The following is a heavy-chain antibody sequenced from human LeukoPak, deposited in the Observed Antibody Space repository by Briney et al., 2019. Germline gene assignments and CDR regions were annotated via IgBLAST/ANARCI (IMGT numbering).Heavy chain of an antibody. CDR1: GFSFSSYA. J-gene: IGHJ4*02. V-gene: IGHV3-30*18. D-gene: IGHD3-10*01. CDR2: VLFDGTNE. CDR3: AKDRYGSGANYFDY. Sequence: GGSRRLSCAASGFSFSSYAMHGVRQAPGKGLEGVAFVLFDGTNEQYTDSVKGRFSISRDNSNNTLYLQMSSLTAEDTAVYYCAKDRYGSGANYFDYWGQGTLVTVSS.